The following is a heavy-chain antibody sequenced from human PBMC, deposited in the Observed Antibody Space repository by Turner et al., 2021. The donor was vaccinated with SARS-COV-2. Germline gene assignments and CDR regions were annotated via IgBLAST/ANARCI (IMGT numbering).Heavy chain of an antibody. CDR3: AKDVGVASLVGATADY. V-gene: IGHV3-23*01. CDR2: IRGSGSGT. Sequence: VQLLDSGGGLVQPGGSLSLSCAAPALTFSRYTMTWVRQAPGKGLQWVSAIRGSGSGTYYADSVKGRFTISRDNSKSTLYLQMSSLRAEDTAIYYCAKDVGVASLVGATADYWGQGTLVTVSS. CDR1: ALTFSRYT. D-gene: IGHD1-26*01. J-gene: IGHJ4*01.